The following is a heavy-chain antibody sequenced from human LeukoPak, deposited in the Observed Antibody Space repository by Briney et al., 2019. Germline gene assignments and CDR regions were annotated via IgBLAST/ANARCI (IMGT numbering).Heavy chain of an antibody. CDR2: IYPGDSDT. D-gene: IGHD7-27*01. CDR3: ARTDRTGDPLDY. J-gene: IGHJ4*02. Sequence: GESLKISCKVSGYRFINYWIGWVRQMPGKGLEWMGIIYPGDSDTRYSPSFEGQVTISADKSISTAYLQWSSLKASDTAMYYCARTDRTGDPLDYWGQGTLVTVSS. V-gene: IGHV5-51*01. CDR1: GYRFINYW.